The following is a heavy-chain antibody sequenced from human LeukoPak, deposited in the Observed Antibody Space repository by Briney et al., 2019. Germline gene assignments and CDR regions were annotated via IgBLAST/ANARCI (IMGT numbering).Heavy chain of an antibody. V-gene: IGHV1-2*02. CDR1: GYTFTGYY. Sequence: ASVKVSCKASGYTFTGYYMHWVRQAPGQGLEWMGWINPNSGGTNYAQKFQGRVTMTRDTSISTAYMELSRLRSDDTAVYYCARDGFRQWLLWPGEAFDIWGQGTMVTVSS. J-gene: IGHJ3*02. CDR2: INPNSGGT. D-gene: IGHD6-19*01. CDR3: ARDGFRQWLLWPGEAFDI.